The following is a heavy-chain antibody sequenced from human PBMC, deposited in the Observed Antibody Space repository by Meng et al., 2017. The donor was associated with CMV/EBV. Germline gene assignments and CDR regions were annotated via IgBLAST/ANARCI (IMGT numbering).Heavy chain of an antibody. V-gene: IGHV5-51*01. CDR2: IYPVDSDT. D-gene: IGHD6-6*01. J-gene: IGHJ4*02. Sequence: GESLKIPCKGSGYSFTSYWIGWVRQMPGKGLEWMGIIYPVDSDTRYSPSFQGQVTISADKSISTAYLQWSSLKASDTAMYYCARQVDSSFFDYWGQGTLVTVSS. CDR1: GYSFTSYW. CDR3: ARQVDSSFFDY.